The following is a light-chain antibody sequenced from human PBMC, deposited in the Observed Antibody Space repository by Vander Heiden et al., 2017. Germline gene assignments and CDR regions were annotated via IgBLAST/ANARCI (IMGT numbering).Light chain of an antibody. Sequence: FMLTQPHSMSESPGKTVTISCTAYGGSIAGNYVQWFQQRPGGAPTTVIYEDNRRPSGVPDRFSGSIDRSSNSASLTISGLKTEDKADYYCQSYDSSDQGVFGGGTKLTVL. CDR3: QSYDSSDQGV. CDR1: GGSIAGNY. J-gene: IGLJ2*01. V-gene: IGLV6-57*02. CDR2: EDN.